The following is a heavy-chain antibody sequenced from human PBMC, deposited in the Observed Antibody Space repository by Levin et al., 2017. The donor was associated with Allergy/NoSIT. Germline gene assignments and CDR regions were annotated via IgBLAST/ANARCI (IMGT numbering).Heavy chain of an antibody. CDR2: IGSRGDK. J-gene: IGHJ4*02. CDR3: AKGGIGESGLDH. CDR1: GFTFSSSA. V-gene: IGHV3-23*01. Sequence: SCAASGFTFSSSAMTWVRQAPGKSLEWVSSIGSRGDKYYADCVTGRFTISRDNSENTLYLQMNSLRAEDTAEYKCAKGGIGESGLDHWGQGTLVTVSS. D-gene: IGHD6-13*01.